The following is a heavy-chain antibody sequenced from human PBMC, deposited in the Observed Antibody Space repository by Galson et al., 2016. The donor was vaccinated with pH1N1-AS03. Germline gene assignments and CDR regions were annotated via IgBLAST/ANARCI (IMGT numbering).Heavy chain of an antibody. CDR3: ARDRRDCSGGSCSQDGWFDP. V-gene: IGHV4-39*07. Sequence: TLSLTCRVSGASVSHYASYWGWIRQAPGKGLEWIATVSARGTTYHNPSLDSRLTISLDTSKNHFSLTLTSVTAADTAMYYCARDRRDCSGGSCSQDGWFDPWGQGTLVVVSS. CDR2: VSARGTT. CDR1: GASVSHYASY. J-gene: IGHJ5*02. D-gene: IGHD2-15*01.